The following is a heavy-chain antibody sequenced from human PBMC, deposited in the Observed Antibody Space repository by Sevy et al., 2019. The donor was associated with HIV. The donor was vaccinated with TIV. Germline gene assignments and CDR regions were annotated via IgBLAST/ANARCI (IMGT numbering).Heavy chain of an antibody. CDR1: GFTFSAYW. CDR3: ARLSCGGGSCYSAFDY. D-gene: IGHD2-15*01. V-gene: IGHV3-7*01. CDR2: IREDGSDK. J-gene: IGHJ4*02. Sequence: VGSLRLSCTASGFTFSAYWMTWVRQAPGKGLEWVASIREDGSDKKDVDSVRGRLTISRDNAKNSLYLQMNSLRAEDTALYYCARLSCGGGSCYSAFDYWGQGTLVTVSS.